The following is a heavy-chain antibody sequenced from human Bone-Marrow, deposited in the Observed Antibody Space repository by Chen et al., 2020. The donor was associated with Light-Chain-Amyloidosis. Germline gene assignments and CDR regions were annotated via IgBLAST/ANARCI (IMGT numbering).Heavy chain of an antibody. V-gene: IGHV3-23*01. Sequence: EVQLLESGGGLVQPGGALSLSCAASGFTFSHYAMSWVRQAPGKGLEWISASSGNGATTFYADSVKGRFTTSKDNSKNTLYLQMNSLRAEDSAVYYCAKDALLSVSYRETTWGQGTLVTVST. J-gene: IGHJ5*02. CDR2: SSGNGATT. D-gene: IGHD3-16*01. CDR1: GFTFSHYA. CDR3: AKDALLSVSYRETT.